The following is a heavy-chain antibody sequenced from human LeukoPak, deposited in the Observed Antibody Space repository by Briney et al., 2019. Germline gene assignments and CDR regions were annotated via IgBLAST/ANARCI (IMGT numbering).Heavy chain of an antibody. V-gene: IGHV1-46*01. CDR1: GYTFTSNY. J-gene: IGHJ4*02. Sequence: GASVKVSCKASGYTFTSNYMHWVRQAPGQGLEWMGVISPSGGSTTYAQKFQGRVTLTRDTSISTAYLELSWLRSDDTAVYSCARLRSYDYVWGSFDYWGQGTLVTVSS. CDR2: ISPSGGST. D-gene: IGHD3-16*01. CDR3: ARLRSYDYVWGSFDY.